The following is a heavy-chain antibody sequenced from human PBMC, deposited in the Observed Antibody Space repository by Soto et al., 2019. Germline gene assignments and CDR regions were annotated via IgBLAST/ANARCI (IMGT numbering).Heavy chain of an antibody. Sequence: KPSETLSLTCTVSGGSISSYYWSWIRQPAGKGLEWIGRIYTSGSTNYNPSLKSRVTMSVDTSKNQFSLKLSSVTAADTAVYYCAREVVTLRRYSSSWQSSTGIDYWGQGTLVTVSS. CDR1: GGSISSYY. D-gene: IGHD6-13*01. CDR3: AREVVTLRRYSSSWQSSTGIDY. J-gene: IGHJ4*02. V-gene: IGHV4-4*07. CDR2: IYTSGST.